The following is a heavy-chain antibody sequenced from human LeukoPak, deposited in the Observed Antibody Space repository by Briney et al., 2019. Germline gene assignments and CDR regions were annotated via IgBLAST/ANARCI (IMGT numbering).Heavy chain of an antibody. Sequence: SGGSLRLSCAASGFTFSRAWMSWLRQAPGKGLEWVANTKEDGSEDYYADSVKGRFAISKDNAKNSLYLRMNSLRAEDTAMYYCARDADGYEDWGQGTLVTVSS. CDR2: TKEDGSED. D-gene: IGHD5-18*01. CDR3: ARDADGYED. V-gene: IGHV3-7*01. J-gene: IGHJ4*02. CDR1: GFTFSRAW.